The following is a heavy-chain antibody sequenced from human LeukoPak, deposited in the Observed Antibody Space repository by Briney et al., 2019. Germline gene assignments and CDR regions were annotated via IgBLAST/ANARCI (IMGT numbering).Heavy chain of an antibody. CDR3: ARYGDYPGAFDI. D-gene: IGHD4-17*01. CDR2: ISASGGST. J-gene: IGHJ3*02. CDR1: GFTFSTYA. Sequence: GGSLRLSCVVSGFTFSTYAMNWVRQAPGKGLEWVSGISASGGSTYYTDSVKGRFTISRDNSKNTLFMQMNSLRDEDTAVYYCARYGDYPGAFDIWGQGTMVTVSS. V-gene: IGHV3-23*01.